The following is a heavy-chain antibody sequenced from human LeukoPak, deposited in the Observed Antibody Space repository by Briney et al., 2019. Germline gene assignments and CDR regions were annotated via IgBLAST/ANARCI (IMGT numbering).Heavy chain of an antibody. CDR2: TSYDGGNE. Sequence: GGSLRLSCAVSGFTFNNFAMHWVRQPPGKGPEWVAVTSYDGGNEYYAESVQGRFTITRDNSKNTLYLQMNSLRGEDTAVYYCARDLDDSSGSYLDYWGQGTLVTVSS. J-gene: IGHJ4*02. V-gene: IGHV3-30*03. D-gene: IGHD3-22*01. CDR3: ARDLDDSSGSYLDY. CDR1: GFTFNNFA.